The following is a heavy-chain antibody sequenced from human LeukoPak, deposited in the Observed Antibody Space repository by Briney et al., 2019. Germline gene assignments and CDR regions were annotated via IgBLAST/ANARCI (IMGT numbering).Heavy chain of an antibody. CDR3: ARASPYCSGGSCYPYYFDY. V-gene: IGHV3-74*01. Sequence: GGSLRLSCAASGFTFRRHWMHWVRQAPGKGLVWVSRINGDGSATYYADSVKGRFTISRDNSKNTLYLQMNSLRAEDTAVYYCARASPYCSGGSCYPYYFDYWGQGTLVTVSS. CDR1: GFTFRRHW. D-gene: IGHD2-15*01. J-gene: IGHJ4*02. CDR2: INGDGSAT.